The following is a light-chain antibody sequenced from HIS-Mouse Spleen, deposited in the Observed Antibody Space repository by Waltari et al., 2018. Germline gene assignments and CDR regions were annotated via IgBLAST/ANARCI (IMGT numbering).Light chain of an antibody. J-gene: IGLJ3*02. Sequence: SYELTQTPSVSVSPGPPARITCSGDALPKQYAYWYQQKPGQAPVLVRYKDSERPSGIPERFSGSSSGTTVTLTISGVQAEDEADYYCQSADSSGTYLFGGGTKLTVL. CDR2: KDS. CDR3: QSADSSGTYL. CDR1: ALPKQY. V-gene: IGLV3-25*03.